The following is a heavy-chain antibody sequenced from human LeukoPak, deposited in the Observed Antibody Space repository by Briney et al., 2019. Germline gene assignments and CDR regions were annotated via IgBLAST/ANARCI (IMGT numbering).Heavy chain of an antibody. CDR3: AKGRARRYNWNDGVNWFDP. Sequence: RSGGSLRLSCAASGFTFSSYGTHWVRQAPGKGLEWVAVISYDGSNKYYADSVEGRFTISRDNSKNTLYLQMNSLRAEDTAVYYCAKGRARRYNWNDGVNWFDPWGQGTLVTVSS. V-gene: IGHV3-30*18. J-gene: IGHJ5*02. D-gene: IGHD1-1*01. CDR1: GFTFSSYG. CDR2: ISYDGSNK.